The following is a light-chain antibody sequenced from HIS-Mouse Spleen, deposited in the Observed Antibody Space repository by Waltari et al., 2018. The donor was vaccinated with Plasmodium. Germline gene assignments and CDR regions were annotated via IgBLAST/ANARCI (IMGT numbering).Light chain of an antibody. CDR2: AAS. CDR1: QGIRND. CDR3: LQDYNYPYT. Sequence: AIQITQSPSSLSASVGDRVTITCRASQGIRNDLGWYQQKPGKAAKLLISAASSLQSGVPSRFSGSGSGTDFTLTISSLQPEDFATYYCLQDYNYPYTFGQGTKLEIK. V-gene: IGKV1-6*01. J-gene: IGKJ2*01.